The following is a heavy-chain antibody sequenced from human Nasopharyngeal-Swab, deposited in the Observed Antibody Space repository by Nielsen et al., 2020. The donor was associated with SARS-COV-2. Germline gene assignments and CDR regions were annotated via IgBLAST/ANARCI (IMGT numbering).Heavy chain of an antibody. CDR2: IYRGGST. Sequence: VRQAPGKGLEWVSVIYRGGSTYYADSVKGRFTISRDNSKKTLYLQMNSLRAEDTAVYYCARDGSYSSGPFDYWGQGTLVTVSS. J-gene: IGHJ4*02. CDR3: ARDGSYSSGPFDY. V-gene: IGHV3-53*01. D-gene: IGHD6-19*01.